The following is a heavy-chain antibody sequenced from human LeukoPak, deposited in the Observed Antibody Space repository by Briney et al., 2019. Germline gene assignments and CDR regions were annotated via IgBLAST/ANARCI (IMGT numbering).Heavy chain of an antibody. J-gene: IGHJ4*02. V-gene: IGHV6-1*01. D-gene: IGHD6-19*01. CDR3: ARALRYSSGWALDY. CDR1: GDSVSSNSAA. CDR2: TYYRSKWYN. Sequence: SQTLSLTCAISGDSVSSNSAAWNWIRQSPSRGLEWLGRTYYRSKWYNDYSVSVKSRMTINPDTSKNQFSLQLNSVTPEDTAVYYCARALRYSSGWALDYWGQGTLVTVSS.